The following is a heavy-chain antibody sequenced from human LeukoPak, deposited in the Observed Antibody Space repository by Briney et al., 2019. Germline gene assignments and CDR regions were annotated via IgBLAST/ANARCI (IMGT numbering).Heavy chain of an antibody. Sequence: GGSLRLSCAASGFTFSDYYMSWIRQAPGKGLEWVSYISSSGSTIYYADSVKGRFTISRDNAKNSLYLQMNSLRAEDTAVYYCARVRVDHSYSSSTYYFDYWGQGTLVTVSS. J-gene: IGHJ4*02. V-gene: IGHV3-11*01. CDR1: GFTFSDYY. CDR3: ARVRVDHSYSSSTYYFDY. CDR2: ISSSGSTI. D-gene: IGHD6-13*01.